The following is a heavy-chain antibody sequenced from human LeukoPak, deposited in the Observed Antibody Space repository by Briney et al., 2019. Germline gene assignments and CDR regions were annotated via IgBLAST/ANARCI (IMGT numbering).Heavy chain of an antibody. V-gene: IGHV7-4-1*02. Sequence: ASVKVSCKASGYTFTGHAMNWVRQAPGQGLEWMGWINTNTGNPTYAQGFTGRFVFSLDTSVSTAYLQISSLKAEDTAVYYCARDVDPYYYDSSDAFDIWGQGTMVTVSS. CDR2: INTNTGNP. CDR3: ARDVDPYYYDSSDAFDI. D-gene: IGHD3-22*01. CDR1: GYTFTGHA. J-gene: IGHJ3*02.